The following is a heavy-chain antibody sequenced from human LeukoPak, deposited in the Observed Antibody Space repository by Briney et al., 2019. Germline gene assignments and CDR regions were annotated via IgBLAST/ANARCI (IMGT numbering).Heavy chain of an antibody. V-gene: IGHV3-7*01. Sequence: GGSLRLPCAPSGFTFRSYWISGVRQAPGKGREGVANIKQDGSEKYYVDSVKGRFTISRDNAKNSLYLQMNSLRAEDTAVYYCARGQYYYDSSGYYYYYYYYMDVWGQGTSVTVSS. CDR1: GFTFRSYW. CDR2: IKQDGSEK. D-gene: IGHD3-22*01. J-gene: IGHJ6*03. CDR3: ARGQYYYDSSGYYYYYYYYMDV.